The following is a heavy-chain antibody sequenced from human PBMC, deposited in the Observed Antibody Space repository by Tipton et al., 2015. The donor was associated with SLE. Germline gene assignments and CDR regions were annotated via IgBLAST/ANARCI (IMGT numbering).Heavy chain of an antibody. V-gene: IGHV4-39*07. CDR3: VRVPKMGAWRLSFDF. CDR1: GGSISESTYS. CDR2: MYFSGNT. D-gene: IGHD3-16*01. Sequence: TLSLTCTVSGGSISESTYSWDWIRQAPGKGLEWIGSMYFSGNTYYNPFLRSRVTISADTSKNQFSLKLTSVTAADTAVYYCVRVPKMGAWRLSFDFWGQGTQVTVSS. J-gene: IGHJ4*02.